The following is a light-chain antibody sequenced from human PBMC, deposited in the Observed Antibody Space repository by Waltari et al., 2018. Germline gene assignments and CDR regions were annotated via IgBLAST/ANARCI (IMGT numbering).Light chain of an antibody. CDR2: EVT. J-gene: IGLJ3*02. CDR1: YSDGGNYNL. CDR3: CSYAGSWIWV. V-gene: IGLV2-23*02. Sequence: QAALTQPASASGSPGQSITIPCPGRYSDGGNYNLVSWYQKHPGKAPKLIIYEVTNRPSGVSYRFSGFKTGNTAALTISGLQAEDEADYYCCSYAGSWIWVFGGGTEFTVL.